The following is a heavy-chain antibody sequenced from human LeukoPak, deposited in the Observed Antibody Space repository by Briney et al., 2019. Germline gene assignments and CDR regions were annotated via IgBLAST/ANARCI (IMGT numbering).Heavy chain of an antibody. V-gene: IGHV5-51*01. CDR1: GYSFTNFW. J-gene: IGHJ4*02. D-gene: IGHD6-19*01. CDR3: ARRRAVAGTYYFDN. CDR2: IYPGDSNN. Sequence: GESLKISCKGSGYSFTNFWIGWVRQMPGRGLEGMGIIYPGDSNNRYSPSFQGQVTISVDQSVSTAYLQWGSLKASDTAMYYCARRRAVAGTYYFDNWGQGTLVTVSS.